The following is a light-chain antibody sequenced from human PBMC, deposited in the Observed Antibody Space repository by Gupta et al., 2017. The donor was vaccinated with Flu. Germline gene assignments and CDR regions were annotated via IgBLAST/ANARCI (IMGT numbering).Light chain of an antibody. CDR2: EAR. Sequence: QSITSSCTGTTSEIVDYNYCSCYQHNPATDLILVIYEARKRAAGGSTRFSGSKSGTTAPLTISGIQAEDEDHYYCSADDNSSMVFGGGTKLTVL. V-gene: IGLV2-14*01. CDR3: SADDNSSMV. J-gene: IGLJ2*01. CDR1: TSEIVDYNY.